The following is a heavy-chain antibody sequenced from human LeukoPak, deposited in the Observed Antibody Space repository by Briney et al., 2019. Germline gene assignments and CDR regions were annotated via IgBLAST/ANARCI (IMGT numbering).Heavy chain of an antibody. Sequence: SVKVSCKASGGTFSSYAISWVRQAPGRGLEWMGRIIPIFGTANYAQKFQGRVTITTDESTSTAYMELSSLRSEDTAVYYCARDLGGVPAANFGDYARFDYWGQGTLVTVSS. J-gene: IGHJ4*02. V-gene: IGHV1-69*05. D-gene: IGHD2-2*01. CDR3: ARDLGGVPAANFGDYARFDY. CDR2: IIPIFGTA. CDR1: GGTFSSYA.